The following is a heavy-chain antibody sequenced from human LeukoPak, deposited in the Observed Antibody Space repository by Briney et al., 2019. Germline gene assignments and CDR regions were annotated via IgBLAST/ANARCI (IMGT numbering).Heavy chain of an antibody. J-gene: IGHJ6*02. CDR2: IYYSGST. CDR3: ARDSRVLDFWSGYDYYYGMDV. V-gene: IGHV4-30-4*01. Sequence: PSETLSLTCTVSGGSISSGDYYWRWIRQPGGKGLEWSGYIYYSGSTYYNPSLKSRFTISVDTSKNQFSLKLSSVTAADTAVYYCARDSRVLDFWSGYDYYYGMDVWGQGTTVTVSS. D-gene: IGHD3-3*01. CDR1: GGSISSGDYY.